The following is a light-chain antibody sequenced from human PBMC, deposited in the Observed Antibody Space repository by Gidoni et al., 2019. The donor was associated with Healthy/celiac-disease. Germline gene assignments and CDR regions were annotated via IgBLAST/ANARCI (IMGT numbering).Light chain of an antibody. CDR1: SSDVGGYNY. V-gene: IGLV2-8*01. CDR3: SSYAGSNLFV. CDR2: EVS. Sequence: QSALTQPPSPSGSPGQSVTISCTGTSSDVGGYNYVSWYQQHPGKAPKLMIYEVSKRPSGVPDRFSGSKSGNTASLTVSGLQAEDEADYYCSSYAGSNLFVFGTGTKVTVL. J-gene: IGLJ1*01.